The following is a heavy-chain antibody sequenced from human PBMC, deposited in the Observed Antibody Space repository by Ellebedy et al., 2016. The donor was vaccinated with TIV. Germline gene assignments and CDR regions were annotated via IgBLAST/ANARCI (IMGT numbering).Heavy chain of an antibody. J-gene: IGHJ3*01. CDR1: GFTFSSYG. CDR3: ARDRAFDV. CDR2: ISYDGSNK. V-gene: IGHV3-30*03. Sequence: GESLKISXAASGFTFSSYGMHWVRQAPGKGLEWVAVISYDGSNKYYADSVKGRFTISRDNSKNTLYLQMNSLRAEDTAVYYCARDRAFDVWGQGTMVTVSS.